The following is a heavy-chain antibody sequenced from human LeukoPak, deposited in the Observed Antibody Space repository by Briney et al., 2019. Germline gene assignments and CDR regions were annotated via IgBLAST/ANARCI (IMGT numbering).Heavy chain of an antibody. CDR1: GYTFTSYD. J-gene: IGHJ6*03. CDR3: ARGPEQQLVEYYYYYYMDV. V-gene: IGHV1-8*01. D-gene: IGHD6-13*01. Sequence: GASVKVSCKASGYTFTSYDINWVRQATGQGLEWMGWMNPNSGNTGYAQKFQGRVTMTRNTSISTAYMELSSLRSEDTAVYYCARGPEQQLVEYYYYYYMDVWGKGTTVTISS. CDR2: MNPNSGNT.